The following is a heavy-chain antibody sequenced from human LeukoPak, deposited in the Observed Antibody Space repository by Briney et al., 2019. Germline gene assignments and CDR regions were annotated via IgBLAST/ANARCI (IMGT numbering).Heavy chain of an antibody. D-gene: IGHD1-1*01. V-gene: IGHV3-7*01. CDR2: IKQDGSQK. Sequence: PGGSLRLSCAASGFTFSSYAMSWVRQAPGKGLEWVANIKQDGSQKYYVDSVKGRFTISRDNAKNSLYLQMNSLRAEDTAVYYCARDLNWKLEYWGQGTLVTVSS. CDR3: ARDLNWKLEY. J-gene: IGHJ4*02. CDR1: GFTFSSYA.